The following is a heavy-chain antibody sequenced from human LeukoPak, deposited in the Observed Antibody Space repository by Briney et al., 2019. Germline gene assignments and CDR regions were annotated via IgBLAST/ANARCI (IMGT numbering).Heavy chain of an antibody. CDR3: ARDQSDRATNYGLDV. CDR2: VSFSRTT. CDR1: GFSVSGGGYY. V-gene: IGHV4-61*08. D-gene: IGHD5-18*01. Sequence: PSEPLSLTCTVSGFSVSGGGYYWSWIRQSPGKGLEWLGYVSFSRTTDYNPSLKSRVTISLDTSKNEFSLTLTSVTAADTAVYYCARDQSDRATNYGLDVWGQGTTVTVSS. J-gene: IGHJ6*02.